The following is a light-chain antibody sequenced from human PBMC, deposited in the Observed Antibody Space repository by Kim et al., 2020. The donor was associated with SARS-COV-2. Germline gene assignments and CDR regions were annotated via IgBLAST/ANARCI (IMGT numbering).Light chain of an antibody. CDR2: GAS. CDR1: QSVKDNY. J-gene: IGKJ2*03. Sequence: IVVTQSPGTLSLSPGEKATLSCRASQSVKDNYLAWYQHKPGQAPRLLIYGASNRATGIPDRFSGSGSGTDFTLTISRLEPEDFAVYYGQQYGTAPPDSFGQGTKLEI. V-gene: IGKV3-20*01. CDR3: QQYGTAPPDS.